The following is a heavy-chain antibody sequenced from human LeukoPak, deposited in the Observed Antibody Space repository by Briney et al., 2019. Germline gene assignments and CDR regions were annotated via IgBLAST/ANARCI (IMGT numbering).Heavy chain of an antibody. CDR3: ARYVTISPDHYYYGMDV. D-gene: IGHD3-9*01. CDR1: GGSIRSDY. V-gene: IGHV4-59*08. Sequence: SETLSLTCTVSGGSIRSDYWSWIRQPPGKGLEWIGYIYYSGSTNYNPSLKSRVTISVNMSKNQFSLKLSSVTAADTAVYYCARYVTISPDHYYYGMDVWGQGTTVTVSS. J-gene: IGHJ6*02. CDR2: IYYSGST.